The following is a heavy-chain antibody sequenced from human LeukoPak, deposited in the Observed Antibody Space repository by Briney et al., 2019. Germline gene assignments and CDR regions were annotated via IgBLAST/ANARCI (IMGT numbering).Heavy chain of an antibody. CDR3: ARRITIFGVAPPGSWFDP. Sequence: SETLSLTCTVSGGPISSYYWSWIRQPPGKGLEWIGYIYYSGNTNYNPSLKSRVTISVDTSKNQFSLKLSSVTAADTAVYYCARRITIFGVAPPGSWFDPWGQGTLVTVSS. CDR1: GGPISSYY. V-gene: IGHV4-59*08. D-gene: IGHD3-3*01. J-gene: IGHJ5*02. CDR2: IYYSGNT.